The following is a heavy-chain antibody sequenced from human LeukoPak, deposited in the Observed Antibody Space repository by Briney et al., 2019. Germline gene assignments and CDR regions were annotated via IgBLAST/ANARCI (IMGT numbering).Heavy chain of an antibody. Sequence: ASVKVSCKASGYTFTGYYMHWVRQAPGQGLEWMGWINPNSGGTNYAQKFQGWVAMTRDTSISTAYMELSRLRSDDTAVYYCARGREKQQLYFDYWGQGTLVTVSS. CDR2: INPNSGGT. J-gene: IGHJ4*02. CDR3: ARGREKQQLYFDY. D-gene: IGHD6-13*01. V-gene: IGHV1-2*04. CDR1: GYTFTGYY.